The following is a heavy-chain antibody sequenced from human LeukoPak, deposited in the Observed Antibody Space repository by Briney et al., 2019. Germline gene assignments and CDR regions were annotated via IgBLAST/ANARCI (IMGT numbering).Heavy chain of an antibody. Sequence: GGSLRLSCAASGFTFSSYAMPWVRQAPGKGLEWVAVISYDGSNKYYADSVKGRFTISRDNSKNTLSLRMDSLRAEDTALYYCAKGRLDPNLVLHYWGQGTLVTVSS. D-gene: IGHD4/OR15-4a*01. CDR2: ISYDGSNK. CDR3: AKGRLDPNLVLHY. CDR1: GFTFSSYA. V-gene: IGHV3-30-3*01. J-gene: IGHJ4*02.